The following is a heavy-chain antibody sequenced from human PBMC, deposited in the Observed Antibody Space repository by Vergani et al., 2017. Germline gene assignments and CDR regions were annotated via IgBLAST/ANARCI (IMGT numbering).Heavy chain of an antibody. V-gene: IGHV3-30*02. J-gene: IGHJ4*02. CDR1: GFSFNTYG. D-gene: IGHD4-17*01. Sequence: QVQLVETGGGVVQPGGSLRLYCVTSGFSFNTYGAHWVRQAPGKGLEWVAFIGYDGRIKYNVDSVKGRFTISRDTSKKTLSLQMRSLRADDTAVYYCAKEGRENSDYGYFDYWGQGTLVTVSS. CDR3: AKEGRENSDYGYFDY. CDR2: IGYDGRIK.